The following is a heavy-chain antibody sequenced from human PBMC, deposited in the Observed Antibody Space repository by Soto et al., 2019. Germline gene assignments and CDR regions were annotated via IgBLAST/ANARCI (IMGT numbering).Heavy chain of an antibody. J-gene: IGHJ5*02. CDR2: INPNSGDT. D-gene: IGHD3-10*01. V-gene: IGHV1-2*02. Sequence: QVQLVQSGAEVKKPGASVKVSCKTSGYTFKDYYIHWVRQAPGLGLEWLGWINPNSGDTDYAQNFQGRVTLTGDTSINTTYMQLSSLASGDTAMYYCARDLRGYSNSLHPWGQGTLVTVSS. CDR3: ARDLRGYSNSLHP. CDR1: GYTFKDYY.